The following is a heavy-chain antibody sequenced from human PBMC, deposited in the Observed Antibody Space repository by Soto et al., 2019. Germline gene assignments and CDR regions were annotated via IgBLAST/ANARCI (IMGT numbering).Heavy chain of an antibody. Sequence: QVQLQESGPGLVKPSETLSLTCTVSGDSIRSSSHYWAWNRQPPGKGLEWNGGFYYSGSPYYNPSLKSRVTMSVDTSKNQFSLNLNSVTAADTAVYYCYINGFWGQGTLVTVSS. V-gene: IGHV4-39*01. CDR2: FYYSGSP. CDR3: YINGF. J-gene: IGHJ1*01. CDR1: GDSIRSSSHY. D-gene: IGHD2-8*01.